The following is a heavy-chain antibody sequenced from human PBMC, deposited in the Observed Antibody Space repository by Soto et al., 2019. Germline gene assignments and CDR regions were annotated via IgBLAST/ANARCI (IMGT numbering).Heavy chain of an antibody. CDR3: ARDSGWPILNFDS. CDR1: DFDFSSYG. CDR2: SSYDGRET. J-gene: IGHJ4*02. D-gene: IGHD3-10*01. V-gene: IGHV3-30*03. Sequence: GGSLRLSCAASDFDFSSYGIHWVRQAPGKGLEWVAASSYDGRETFYADPAKGRFTVSKEMSKNTAFLQMNALRHEDTAVYFCARDSGWPILNFDSWGQGTPVTVSS.